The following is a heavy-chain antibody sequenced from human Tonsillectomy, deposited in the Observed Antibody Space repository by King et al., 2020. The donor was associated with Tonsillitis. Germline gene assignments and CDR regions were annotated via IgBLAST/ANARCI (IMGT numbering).Heavy chain of an antibody. V-gene: IGHV4-39*01. Sequence: QLQESGPGLVKPSETLSLTCTVSGGSISSSSYYWGWIRQPPGKGLEWIGSIYYSGSTYYNPSLNSRVTISVDTSKNQFSLKLSSVTAADTAVYYCARVKFNYYMDVWGKGTTVTVTS. D-gene: IGHD2-21*01. CDR2: IYYSGST. CDR1: GGSISSSSYY. CDR3: ARVKFNYYMDV. J-gene: IGHJ6*03.